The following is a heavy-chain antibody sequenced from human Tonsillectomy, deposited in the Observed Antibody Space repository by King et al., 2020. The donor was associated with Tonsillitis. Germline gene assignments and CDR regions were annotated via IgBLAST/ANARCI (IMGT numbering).Heavy chain of an antibody. Sequence: QLVQSGGGLVKPGGSLRLSCAASGFTFSNAWMNWVRQAPGKGLEWVGRIKSKIDGGTIDYAAPVKGRFNISRDDSTNTLYLQMSSLKTEDTAVYYCMTNTLRGYWGQGTLVSDYWGQGTLVTVSS. D-gene: IGHD7-27*01. J-gene: IGHJ4*02. V-gene: IGHV3-15*01. CDR1: GFTFSNAW. CDR3: MTNTLRGYWGQGTLVSDY. CDR2: IKSKIDGGTI.